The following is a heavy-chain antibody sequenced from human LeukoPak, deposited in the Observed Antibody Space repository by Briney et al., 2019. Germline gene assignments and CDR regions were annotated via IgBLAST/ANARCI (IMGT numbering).Heavy chain of an antibody. V-gene: IGHV1-3*01. CDR3: ARPGIAVAGCAFDI. D-gene: IGHD6-19*01. CDR1: GYTFTSYA. Sequence: ASVKVSCKASGYTFTSYAMHWVLQAPGQRLEWMGWINAGNGNTKYSQKFQGRVTITRDTSASTAYMELSSLRSEDTAVYYCARPGIAVAGCAFDIWGQGTMVTVSS. CDR2: INAGNGNT. J-gene: IGHJ3*02.